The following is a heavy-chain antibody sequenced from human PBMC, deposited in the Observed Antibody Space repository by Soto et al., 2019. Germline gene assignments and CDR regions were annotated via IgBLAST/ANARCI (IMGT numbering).Heavy chain of an antibody. D-gene: IGHD5-12*01. CDR1: GYTFTSYG. J-gene: IGHJ3*02. Sequence: GASVKVSCKASGYTFTSYGISWVRQAPGQGLEWMGRIIPILGIANYAQKFQGRVTITADKSTSTAYMELSSLRSEDTAVYYCARAQYSGYDSVDDAFEIWGQGTMVTVSS. V-gene: IGHV1-69*04. CDR3: ARAQYSGYDSVDDAFEI. CDR2: IIPILGIA.